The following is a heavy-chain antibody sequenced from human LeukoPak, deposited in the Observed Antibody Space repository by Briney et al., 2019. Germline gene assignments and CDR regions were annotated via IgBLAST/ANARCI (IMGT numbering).Heavy chain of an antibody. CDR2: IYYSGST. D-gene: IGHD6-19*01. CDR1: GSSISSYY. J-gene: IGHJ4*02. Sequence: SETLSLTCTVSGSSISSYYWSWIRQPPGKGLEWIGYIYYSGSTNYNPSLKSRVTISVDTSKNQFSLKLSSVTAADTAVYYCAREAIGVAGNFDYWGQGTLVTVSS. CDR3: AREAIGVAGNFDY. V-gene: IGHV4-59*01.